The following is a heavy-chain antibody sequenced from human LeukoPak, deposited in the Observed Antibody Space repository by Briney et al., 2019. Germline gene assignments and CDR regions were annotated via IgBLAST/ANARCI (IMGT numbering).Heavy chain of an antibody. V-gene: IGHV1-18*01. CDR1: GYTFTSYS. CDR3: ARGMSGYTEDPFDI. CDR2: ISAYNGNT. D-gene: IGHD2-2*02. Sequence: ASVKVSCKACGYTFTSYSINWVRQAPGQGLEWMAWISAYNGNTNYAQKFQGRVTLTRDTSTSTAYMELRSLRSDDTAVYFCARGMSGYTEDPFDIWGQGTVVTVSS. J-gene: IGHJ3*02.